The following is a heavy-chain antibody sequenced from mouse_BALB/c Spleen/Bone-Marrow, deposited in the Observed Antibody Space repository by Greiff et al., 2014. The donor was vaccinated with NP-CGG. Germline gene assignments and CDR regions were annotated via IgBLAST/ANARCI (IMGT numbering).Heavy chain of an antibody. D-gene: IGHD2-1*01. CDR3: ARRYGKGWYFDV. Sequence: VQLQQSGAELMKPGASVKISCKATGYTFSGYWIEWVKQRPGHGLEWIGEILPGSASNKYKEKFKGKVTFIADTSSNTACLQLSSLTSEDSAVYYCARRYGKGWYFDVWGAGTTVTVSS. CDR1: GYTFSGYW. V-gene: IGHV1-9*01. J-gene: IGHJ1*01. CDR2: ILPGSASN.